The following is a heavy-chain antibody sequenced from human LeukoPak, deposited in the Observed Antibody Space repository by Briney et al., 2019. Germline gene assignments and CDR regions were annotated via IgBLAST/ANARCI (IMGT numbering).Heavy chain of an antibody. Sequence: ASVKVSCKASGYTFTGYYMHWVRQAPGQGLEWMGWINPNTGGTNYAQKFQGRVTMTRDTSISTAYMDLSRLRSDDTAVYYCARGSIAVASYWFDPWGQGTLVTVSS. CDR1: GYTFTGYY. CDR2: INPNTGGT. CDR3: ARGSIAVASYWFDP. J-gene: IGHJ5*02. V-gene: IGHV1-2*02. D-gene: IGHD6-19*01.